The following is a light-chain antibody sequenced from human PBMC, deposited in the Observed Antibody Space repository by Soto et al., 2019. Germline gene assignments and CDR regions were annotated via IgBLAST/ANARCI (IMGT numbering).Light chain of an antibody. Sequence: QSALTQPASVSGSPGQSITISCTGSSSDVGKYNLVSWYQWHPGKAPKLIIYEDSQRLSGVSNRFSGSKSGNTASLTISGLQAEDEADYYCCSYAGSDIFAVFGGGTKVTVL. V-gene: IGLV2-23*02. J-gene: IGLJ2*01. CDR1: SSDVGKYNL. CDR3: CSYAGSDIFAV. CDR2: EDS.